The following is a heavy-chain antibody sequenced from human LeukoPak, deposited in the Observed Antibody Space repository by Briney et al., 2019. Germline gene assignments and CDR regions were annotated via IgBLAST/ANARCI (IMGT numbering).Heavy chain of an antibody. CDR1: GFTLSTNA. CDR3: AKGLVPLRNYYGMDV. D-gene: IGHD2/OR15-2a*01. Sequence: GGSLRLSCLTSGFTLSTNAMSWVRQAPGKGLEWISGISGSGASTYYADSVKGRFTISRDDSRNTLYLQMNSLRGDDTAVYYCAKGLVPLRNYYGMDVWGQGTTVTVSS. J-gene: IGHJ6*02. V-gene: IGHV3-23*01. CDR2: ISGSGAST.